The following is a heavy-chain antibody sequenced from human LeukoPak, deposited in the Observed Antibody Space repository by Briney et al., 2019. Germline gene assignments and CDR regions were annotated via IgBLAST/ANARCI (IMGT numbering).Heavy chain of an antibody. Sequence: GGSLRLSCAVSGFTVSSNFMSWVRQAPGKGPEWVSVIYTSGITYYADSVRGRFTISRDNSKNTLYLQMDSLTAEDTAVYYCAREDAGGTYAFDYWGQGTLVIVSS. CDR3: AREDAGGTYAFDY. J-gene: IGHJ4*02. CDR2: IYTSGIT. D-gene: IGHD1-26*01. CDR1: GFTVSSNF. V-gene: IGHV3-66*01.